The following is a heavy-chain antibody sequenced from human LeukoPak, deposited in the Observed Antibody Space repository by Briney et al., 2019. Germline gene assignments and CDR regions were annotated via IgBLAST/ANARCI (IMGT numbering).Heavy chain of an antibody. D-gene: IGHD6-6*01. V-gene: IGHV3-23*01. Sequence: GGSLRLSCAASGFTFSSYAMSWVRQAPGKGLEWVSAISGSGGSTYYADSVKGRFTISRDNSKNSLYLQMNSLRAEDTAVYYCARGPSSSSEGFYYYYGMDVWGQGTTVTVSS. CDR1: GFTFSSYA. CDR2: ISGSGGST. CDR3: ARGPSSSSEGFYYYYGMDV. J-gene: IGHJ6*02.